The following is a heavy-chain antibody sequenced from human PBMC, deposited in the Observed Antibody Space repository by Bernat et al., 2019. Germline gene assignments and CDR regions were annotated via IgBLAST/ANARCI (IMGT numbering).Heavy chain of an antibody. Sequence: QVQLVESGGGVVQPGRSLRLSCAASGFTLSSHGMHWVRQAPGKGLEWVAVISYDGSTKYYGDSVKGRFTISRDNAKNTLYLQMNSLRAEDTAVYYCTKEGGAAGSSYQAYFAYWGQGTLVTVSS. CDR1: GFTLSSHG. CDR3: TKEGGAAGSSYQAYFAY. V-gene: IGHV3-30*18. CDR2: ISYDGSTK. J-gene: IGHJ4*02. D-gene: IGHD6-13*01.